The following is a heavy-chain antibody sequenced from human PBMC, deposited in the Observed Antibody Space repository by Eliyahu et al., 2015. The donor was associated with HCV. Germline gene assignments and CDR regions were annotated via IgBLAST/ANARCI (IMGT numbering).Heavy chain of an antibody. D-gene: IGHD5/OR15-5a*01. Sequence: QVQLEQSGAEVKKPGSXVKVSCKASGGXFRTLSINWVRQAPGQGLEWMGRILPVFGSSNYAQKFQGRVSITADESTATAYLELNSLTSDDTAIFYCATVRASVTHRAEYFQHWGQGTLVTVS. V-gene: IGHV1-69*01. CDR2: ILPVFGSS. CDR3: ATVRASVTHRAEYFQH. J-gene: IGHJ1*01. CDR1: GGXFRTLS.